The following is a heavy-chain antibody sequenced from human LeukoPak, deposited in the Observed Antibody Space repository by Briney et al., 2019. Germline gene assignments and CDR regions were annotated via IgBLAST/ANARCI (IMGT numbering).Heavy chain of an antibody. J-gene: IGHJ4*01. Sequence: GGSLRLSCAASGFTFSNYNMNWVRQAPGKGLEWVSSISSSSSYIYYADSAKGRFTISRDFSQNTLYLEMNSLTADDTALYYCAKGLWFGGSAFDSWGQGTLVTVSS. D-gene: IGHD3-10*01. CDR3: AKGLWFGGSAFDS. V-gene: IGHV3-21*04. CDR2: ISSSSSYI. CDR1: GFTFSNYN.